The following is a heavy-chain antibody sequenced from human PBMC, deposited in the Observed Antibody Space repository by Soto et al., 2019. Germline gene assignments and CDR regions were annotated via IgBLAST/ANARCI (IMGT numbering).Heavy chain of an antibody. Sequence: QVQLVESGGGVVQPGRSLRLSCSASGFTFSSYGMHWVRQAPGKGLEWVAVIWYDGSNEYYADSVKGRLTISRDNSKNTLCLRMNSLRAEDTAVYYCARDSSGYYYRVRGFDIWGQGTMVTVSS. J-gene: IGHJ3*02. CDR1: GFTFSSYG. D-gene: IGHD3-22*01. CDR3: ARDSSGYYYRVRGFDI. CDR2: IWYDGSNE. V-gene: IGHV3-33*01.